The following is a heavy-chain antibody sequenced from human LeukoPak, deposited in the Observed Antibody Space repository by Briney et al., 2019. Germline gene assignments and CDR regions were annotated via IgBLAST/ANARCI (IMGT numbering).Heavy chain of an antibody. D-gene: IGHD2-21*01. CDR1: EFTFSNYN. CDR3: ARDESGDNDAFDI. CDR2: ISSSSSYI. V-gene: IGHV3-21*01. J-gene: IGHJ3*02. Sequence: GGSLRLSCAASEFTFSNYNMNWVRQAPGKGLEWVSSISSSSSYIYYADSVKGRFTISRDNAKNSLYLQMNSLRVEDTAVYYCARDESGDNDAFDIWGQGTMVTVSS.